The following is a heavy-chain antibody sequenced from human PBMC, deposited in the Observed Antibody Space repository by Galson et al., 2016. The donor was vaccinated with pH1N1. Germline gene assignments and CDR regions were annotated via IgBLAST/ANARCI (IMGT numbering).Heavy chain of an antibody. V-gene: IGHV3-23*01. CDR3: AKDWGWQLGPSPFDY. J-gene: IGHJ4*02. D-gene: IGHD6-6*01. Sequence: SLRLSCAASGFTFSTFGMTWVRQAPGKGLEWVSSIGGSFSAGTTYYADSVKGRFTISRDNSKKTLYLQMNSLGAEDTAVYYCAKDWGWQLGPSPFDYWGQGTRVTVSS. CDR2: IGGSFSAGTT. CDR1: GFTFSTFG.